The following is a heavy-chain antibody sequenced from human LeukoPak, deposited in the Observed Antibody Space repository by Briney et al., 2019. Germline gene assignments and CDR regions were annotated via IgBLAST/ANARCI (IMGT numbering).Heavy chain of an antibody. Sequence: GGSLRLSCAASGFTFSSYGMHWVRQAPGKGLEWVAFIRYDGSNKYYADSGKGRFTISRENSKNTLYLQMNSLRAEDTAVYYCAKGGDIVVVVAATYYFDYWGQGTLVTVSS. J-gene: IGHJ4*02. CDR3: AKGGDIVVVVAATYYFDY. CDR1: GFTFSSYG. V-gene: IGHV3-30*02. CDR2: IRYDGSNK. D-gene: IGHD2-15*01.